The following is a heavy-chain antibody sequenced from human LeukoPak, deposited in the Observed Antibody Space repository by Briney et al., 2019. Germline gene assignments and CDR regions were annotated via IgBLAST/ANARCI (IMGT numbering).Heavy chain of an antibody. J-gene: IGHJ4*02. CDR3: AGGGSYGSY. Sequence: TSETLSLTCTVSGGSISSYYWSWIRQPAGKGLEWIGRIYTNGSTNDNASLKGRVTTSVDTSENQFSLKLSSVTAADTAVYYCAGGGSYGSYWGQGTLVTVSS. CDR2: IYTNGST. V-gene: IGHV4-4*07. D-gene: IGHD1-26*01. CDR1: GGSISSYY.